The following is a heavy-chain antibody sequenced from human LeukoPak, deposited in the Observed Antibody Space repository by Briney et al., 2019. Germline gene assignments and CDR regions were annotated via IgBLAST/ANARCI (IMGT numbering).Heavy chain of an antibody. J-gene: IGHJ6*03. CDR2: IYYSGST. D-gene: IGHD5-18*01. Sequence: SETLSLTCTVSGGSISSYYWSWIRQPPGKGLEWIGYIYYSGSTNYNPSLKSRVTISVDTSKNQFSLKLSSVTAADTAVYYCARGRRGYSYGLPGVYYYYMDVWGKGTTVTVSS. CDR1: GGSISSYY. CDR3: ARGRRGYSYGLPGVYYYYMDV. V-gene: IGHV4-59*01.